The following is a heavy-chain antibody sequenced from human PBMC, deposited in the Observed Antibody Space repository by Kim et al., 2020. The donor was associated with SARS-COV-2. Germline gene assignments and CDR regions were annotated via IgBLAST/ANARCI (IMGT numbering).Heavy chain of an antibody. CDR1: GDSVSSNSAA. Sequence: SQTLSLTCAISGDSVSSNSAAWNWIRQSPSRGLEWLGRTYYRSKWYNDYAVSVKSRITINPDTSKNQFSLQLNSVTPEDTAVYYCARDLDIVVVPAASMPNEEGNYYYGMDVWGQGTTVTVSS. CDR2: TYYRSKWYN. D-gene: IGHD2-2*03. J-gene: IGHJ6*02. V-gene: IGHV6-1*01. CDR3: ARDLDIVVVPAASMPNEEGNYYYGMDV.